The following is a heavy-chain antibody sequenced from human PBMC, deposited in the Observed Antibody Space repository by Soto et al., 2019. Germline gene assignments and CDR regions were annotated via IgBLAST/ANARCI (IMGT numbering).Heavy chain of an antibody. V-gene: IGHV4-30-4*01. Sequence: SETLSLTCTVSAGSISSGDYYWSWISQPPGKGMEWLGYIYYSGSTYYNPSLKSRVTISVDTSKNQFSLKLSSVTAADTAVYYGARDRSGYGLYYYGRYGWGQESTGGVAS. J-gene: IGHJ6*02. CDR1: AGSISSGDYY. D-gene: IGHD5-12*01. CDR2: IYYSGST. CDR3: ARDRSGYGLYYYGRYG.